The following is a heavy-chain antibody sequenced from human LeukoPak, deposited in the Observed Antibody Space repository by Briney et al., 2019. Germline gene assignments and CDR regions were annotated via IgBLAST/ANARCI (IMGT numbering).Heavy chain of an antibody. J-gene: IGHJ2*01. Sequence: ASVKVSCKASGYTFTSYYMHWVRQAPGQGLEWMGIINPSGGSTSYAQKFQGRVTMTRDTSTSTVYMELSSLRSEDTAVYYCARTRPGQGSWYDWYFDLWGRGTLVTVSS. CDR1: GYTFTSYY. D-gene: IGHD6-13*01. CDR3: ARTRPGQGSWYDWYFDL. V-gene: IGHV1-46*01. CDR2: INPSGGST.